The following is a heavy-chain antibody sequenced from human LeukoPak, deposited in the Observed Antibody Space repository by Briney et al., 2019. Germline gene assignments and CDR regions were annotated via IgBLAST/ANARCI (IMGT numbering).Heavy chain of an antibody. CDR3: AKDKDCGGDCYPGAIDY. V-gene: IGHV3-23*01. CDR1: GFTFSSYA. Sequence: GGSLRLSCAASGFTFSSYAMSWVRQVPGKGLEWVSVISGSGDNTYYADSVKGRFTISRDNSKNMLYLQMNSLRAEDTAVYYCAKDKDCGGDCYPGAIDYWGQGTLVTVSS. J-gene: IGHJ4*02. D-gene: IGHD2-21*02. CDR2: ISGSGDNT.